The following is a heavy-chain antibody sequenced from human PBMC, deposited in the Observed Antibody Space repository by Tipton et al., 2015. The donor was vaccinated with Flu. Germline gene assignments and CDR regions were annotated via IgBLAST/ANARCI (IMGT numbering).Heavy chain of an antibody. CDR3: ARVWTLSSGYYYGFDP. J-gene: IGHJ5*02. Sequence: TLSLTCTVSGGSISSYYWSWIRQPPGKGLEWIGYIYYSGSTNYNPSLKSRVTISVDTSKNQFSLKLSSVTAADTAVYYCARVWTLSSGYYYGFDPWGQGTLVTGSS. V-gene: IGHV4-59*01. CDR2: IYYSGST. D-gene: IGHD3-22*01. CDR1: GGSISSYY.